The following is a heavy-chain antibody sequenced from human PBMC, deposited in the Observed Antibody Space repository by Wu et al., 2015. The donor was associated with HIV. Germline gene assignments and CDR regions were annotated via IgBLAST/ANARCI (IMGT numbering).Heavy chain of an antibody. J-gene: IGHJ5*02. CDR1: RYTFTGHF. CDR3: ARDDVDTSGWDIARRQFDP. Sequence: QVQLVQSGAEVKKPGASVKVSCKASRYTFTGHFIHWVRQAPGQGLEWMGWIKPNSESTNYAWKFRGRVTMTGDTSINMVYMELSRLRSDDTAIYYCARDDVDTSGWDIARRQFDPWGQGTLVTVSS. CDR2: IKPNSEST. V-gene: IGHV1-2*02. D-gene: IGHD6-19*01.